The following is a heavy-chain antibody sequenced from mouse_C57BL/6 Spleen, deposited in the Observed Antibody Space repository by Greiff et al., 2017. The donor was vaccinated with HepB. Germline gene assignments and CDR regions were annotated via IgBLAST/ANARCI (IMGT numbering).Heavy chain of an antibody. J-gene: IGHJ2*01. Sequence: VKLQQPGAELVKPGASVKLSCKASGYTFTSYWMHWVKQRPGRGLEWIGRIDPSDSYTNYNQKFKGKATLTVDTSSSTAYMQLSSLTSEDSAVYYCARSTTVDYFDYWGQGTTLTVSS. V-gene: IGHV1-69*02. D-gene: IGHD1-1*01. CDR3: ARSTTVDYFDY. CDR2: IDPSDSYT. CDR1: GYTFTSYW.